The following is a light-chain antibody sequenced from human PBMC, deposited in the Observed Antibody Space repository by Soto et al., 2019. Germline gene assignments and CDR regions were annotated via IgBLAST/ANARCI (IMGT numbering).Light chain of an antibody. CDR2: EVT. CDR1: SSDIGLYNL. V-gene: IGLV2-23*02. J-gene: IGLJ2*01. CDR3: SSYASFNLVV. Sequence: QSALTQPASVSGSPGQSITISCSGTSSDIGLYNLVSWYQQHPGKTPKLIIHEVTKRPSGLSNRFSASKSGTTASLTISGLRAEDEAIYYCSSYASFNLVVFGGGTKVTVL.